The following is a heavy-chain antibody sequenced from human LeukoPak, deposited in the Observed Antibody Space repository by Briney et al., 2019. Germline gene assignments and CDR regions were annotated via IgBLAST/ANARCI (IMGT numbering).Heavy chain of an antibody. Sequence: PGGSLRLSCAASGFTYSSSSISWVRQAPGKGLEWVSAITDAGGSTHYADSVKGRFTISSDNSKNTVYLQMNSLRPEDMAVYYCAKEIFSGLLYIDYWGQGTLVTVSS. CDR1: GFTYSSSS. D-gene: IGHD5-12*01. J-gene: IGHJ4*02. V-gene: IGHV3-23*01. CDR2: ITDAGGST. CDR3: AKEIFSGLLYIDY.